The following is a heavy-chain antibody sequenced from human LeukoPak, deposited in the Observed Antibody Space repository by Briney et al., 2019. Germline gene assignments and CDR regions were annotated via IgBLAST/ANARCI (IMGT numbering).Heavy chain of an antibody. CDR3: PTALRVTGSHGVASDY. Sequence: PGGSLRLSCAASGFTFRNAWMSWVRQAPGKGLEWVGRIKSKTDGGTTDYAAPVKGRFTISRDDSKNTLYLQMNSLKTEDTAVYYCPTALRVTGSHGVASDYWGQGTLVTVSS. J-gene: IGHJ4*02. CDR1: GFTFRNAW. D-gene: IGHD3-10*01. V-gene: IGHV3-15*01. CDR2: IKSKTDGGTT.